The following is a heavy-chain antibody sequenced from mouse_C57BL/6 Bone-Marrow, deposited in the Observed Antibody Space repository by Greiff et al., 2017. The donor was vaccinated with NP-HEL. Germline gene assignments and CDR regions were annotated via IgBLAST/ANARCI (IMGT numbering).Heavy chain of an antibody. Sequence: QVQLKESGPGLVQPSHLLSLPFPFSGFSLTSYGVHWVRQSPGKGLEWLGVIWSGGSTDYNAAFISRLSISKDNSKSQVFFKMNSLQADDTAIYYCAIYYGNYWFAYWGQGTLVTVSA. CDR3: AIYYGNYWFAY. CDR1: GFSLTSYG. D-gene: IGHD2-1*01. J-gene: IGHJ3*01. V-gene: IGHV2-2*01. CDR2: IWSGGST.